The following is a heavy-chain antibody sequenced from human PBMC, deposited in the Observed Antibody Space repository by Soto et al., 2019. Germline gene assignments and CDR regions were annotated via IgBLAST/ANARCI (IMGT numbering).Heavy chain of an antibody. CDR1: GFTFDDYA. CDR2: ISWNSGSI. V-gene: IGHV3-9*01. D-gene: IGHD6-13*01. J-gene: IGHJ4*02. CDR3: AKDIVMFSSSWYGRGPFDY. Sequence: GGSLRLSCAASGFTFDDYAMHWVRQAPGKGLEWVSGISWNSGSIGYADSVKGRFTISGDNAKNSLYLQMNSLRAEDTALYYCAKDIVMFSSSWYGRGPFDYWGQGTLVTVSS.